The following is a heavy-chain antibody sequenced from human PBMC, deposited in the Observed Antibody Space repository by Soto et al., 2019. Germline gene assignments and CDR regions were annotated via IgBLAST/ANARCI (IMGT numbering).Heavy chain of an antibody. Sequence: EVQLLESGGGLVQPGGSLRLSCAASGFTFSSYAMSWVRQAPGKGLEWVSAISGSGGSTYYADSVKGRFTISRDNSKSTLYRQMNSLRAEDTAVYYCAKGGRDYGDKTSYYYYYMDVWGKGTTVTVSS. D-gene: IGHD4-17*01. J-gene: IGHJ6*03. V-gene: IGHV3-23*01. CDR3: AKGGRDYGDKTSYYYYYMDV. CDR2: ISGSGGST. CDR1: GFTFSSYA.